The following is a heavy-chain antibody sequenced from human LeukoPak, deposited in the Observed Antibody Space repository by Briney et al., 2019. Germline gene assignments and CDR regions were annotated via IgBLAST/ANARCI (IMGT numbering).Heavy chain of an antibody. CDR1: GLTVSNYW. J-gene: IGHJ6*03. V-gene: IGHV3-7*01. Sequence: GGSLRLSCAPSGLTVSNYWMSWVRQAPGKGREGVANIKQDGSEKYYEDSVRGRFTISRDNAKNSLYLQMNSLRAEDTAVHYCARVSQARTVAGMRFSYSYYMDVWGKGTTVTVSS. CDR2: IKQDGSEK. CDR3: ARVSQARTVAGMRFSYSYYMDV. D-gene: IGHD6-19*01.